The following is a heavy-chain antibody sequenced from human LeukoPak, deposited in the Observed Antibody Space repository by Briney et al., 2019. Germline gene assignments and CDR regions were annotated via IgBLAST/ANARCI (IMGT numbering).Heavy chain of an antibody. CDR3: ARHDSYIPW. V-gene: IGHV3-23*01. CDR1: GFRFTDYA. Sequence: GGSLRLSCAASGFRFTDYAMSWVRQAPGKGLQWVSGISDSGSSSYYTVSVKGRFTISRDNSKNTVFLEMNNLRVEDTAVYFCARHDSYIPWWGQGSLVTVSS. J-gene: IGHJ4*02. CDR2: ISDSGSSS. D-gene: IGHD5-18*01.